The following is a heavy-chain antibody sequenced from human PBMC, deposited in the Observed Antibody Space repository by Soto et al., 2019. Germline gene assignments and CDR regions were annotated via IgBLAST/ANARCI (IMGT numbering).Heavy chain of an antibody. CDR1: GFTLRNYA. Sequence: DVQLLESGGGLVQPGGSLRLSCAASGFTLRNYAMAWVRQAPGKWLECVSTIGGGGDSTYYADSAKGRFSISRDNSKNTLYLQMNSLRAEDTAVYYCAKDGKDTRPDCSSTSGLGWFNHGGQGTLVTVSP. D-gene: IGHD2-2*01. J-gene: IGHJ5*02. CDR3: AKDGKDTRPDCSSTSGLGWFNH. CDR2: IGGGGDST. V-gene: IGHV3-23*01.